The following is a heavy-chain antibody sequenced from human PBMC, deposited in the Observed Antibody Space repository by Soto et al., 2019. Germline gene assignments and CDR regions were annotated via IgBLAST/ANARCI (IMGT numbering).Heavy chain of an antibody. CDR3: VHTYRASWRNCGY. CDR2: NYWDADK. J-gene: IGHJ4*02. CDR1: GFSLSTRGVG. V-gene: IGHV2-5*02. Sequence: QITLKESGPTLVKPTQTLTLTCTFSGFSLSTRGVGVGWVRQPPGKALEWLALNYWDADKLYSPSLKTRHTITEHTSNDQVGFAMTNMDTDDTATYYCVHTYRASWRNCGYWARGTLVTVSS. D-gene: IGHD2-15*01.